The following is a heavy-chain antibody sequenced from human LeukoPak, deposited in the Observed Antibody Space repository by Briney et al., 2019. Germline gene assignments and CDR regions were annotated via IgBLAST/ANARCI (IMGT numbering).Heavy chain of an antibody. J-gene: IGHJ6*03. CDR2: ISSSSSTI. CDR1: GFTFSSYS. V-gene: IGHV3-48*04. Sequence: GGSLRLSCAASGFTFSSYSMNWVRQAPGKGLEWVSYISSSSSTIYYADSVKGRFTISRDNAKNSLYLQMNSLRAEDTAVYYCARDPLNDAGIAVAGTTFLSWGCMDVWGKGTTVTVSS. CDR3: ARDPLNDAGIAVAGTTFLSWGCMDV. D-gene: IGHD6-19*01.